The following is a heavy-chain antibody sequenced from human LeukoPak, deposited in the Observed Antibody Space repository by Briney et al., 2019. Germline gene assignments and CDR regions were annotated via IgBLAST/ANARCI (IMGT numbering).Heavy chain of an antibody. CDR3: ARGLHGDYEGDGEYYMDV. V-gene: IGHV1-69*06. CDR1: GGTFSSYA. J-gene: IGHJ6*03. CDR2: IIPIFGTA. D-gene: IGHD4-17*01. Sequence: SVKVSCKASGGTFSSYAISWVRQAPGQGLEWMGGIIPIFGTANYAQKFQGRVTITADKSTSTAYMELSSLRSEDTAVYYCARGLHGDYEGDGEYYMDVWGKGTTVTVSS.